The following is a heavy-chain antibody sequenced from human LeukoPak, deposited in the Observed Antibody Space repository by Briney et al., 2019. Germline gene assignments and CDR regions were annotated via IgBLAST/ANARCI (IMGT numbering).Heavy chain of an antibody. J-gene: IGHJ2*01. Sequence: GASVKVSCKASGYTFTNYYISWVRQATGQGLEWMGWVNPAGDDAGYAQKFQGRMTLTRDTSVSTVYMELDSLTSEDTAVYYCARGAVTTAVHWHFSLWGRGTLVTVSS. D-gene: IGHD4-17*01. CDR3: ARGAVTTAVHWHFSL. CDR2: VNPAGDDA. CDR1: GYTFTNYY. V-gene: IGHV1-8*01.